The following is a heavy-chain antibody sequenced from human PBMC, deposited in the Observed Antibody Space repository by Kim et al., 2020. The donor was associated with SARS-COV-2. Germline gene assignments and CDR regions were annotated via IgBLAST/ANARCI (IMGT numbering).Heavy chain of an antibody. Sequence: GGSLRLSCAASGFTFSSYAMHWVRQAPGKGLEWVAVISYDGSNKYYADSVKGRFTISRDNSKNTLYLQMNSLRAEDTAVYYCARGASGIPTAGTLDYWGQGTLVTVSS. V-gene: IGHV3-30-3*01. CDR2: ISYDGSNK. CDR1: GFTFSSYA. D-gene: IGHD3-10*01. J-gene: IGHJ4*02. CDR3: ARGASGIPTAGTLDY.